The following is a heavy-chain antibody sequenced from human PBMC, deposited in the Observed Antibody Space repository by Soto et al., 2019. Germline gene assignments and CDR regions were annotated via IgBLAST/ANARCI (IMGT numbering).Heavy chain of an antibody. V-gene: IGHV4-34*01. J-gene: IGHJ6*03. CDR2: INHSGST. Sequence: SETLSLTCAVYGGSFSGYYWSWIRQPPGKGLEWIGEINHSGSTNYNPSLKSRVTISVDTSKNQFSLKLSSVTAADTAVYYCARGDCSGGSCQTRSYYYYYYMDVWGKGTTVTVSS. CDR1: GGSFSGYY. CDR3: ARGDCSGGSCQTRSYYYYYYMDV. D-gene: IGHD2-15*01.